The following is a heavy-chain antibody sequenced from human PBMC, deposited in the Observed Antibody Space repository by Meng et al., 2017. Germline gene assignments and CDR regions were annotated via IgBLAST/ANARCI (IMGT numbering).Heavy chain of an antibody. J-gene: IGHJ4*02. D-gene: IGHD4-17*01. V-gene: IGHV1-8*01. CDR2: MKPKSGNT. CDR1: GYTFTNYD. Sequence: QVQLVQSGAEVKKPGAPVKVSCKTSGYTFTNYDINWVRQATEQGLEWVGWMKPKSGNTGFAQKFQGRVTMTRDTSITTAYMELSSLRSEDTAVYYCARVYGDIDYWGQGTLVTVSS. CDR3: ARVYGDIDY.